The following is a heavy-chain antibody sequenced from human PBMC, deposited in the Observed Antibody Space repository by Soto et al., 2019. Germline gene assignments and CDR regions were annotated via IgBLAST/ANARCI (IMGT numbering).Heavy chain of an antibody. D-gene: IGHD3-3*01. Sequence: LRLSCAASGFTFSSYQMNWVRQAPGKGLEWVSYITSSGSTMYYADSVKGRFTISRDNAKNSLYLQMNSLRAEDTAVYYCARDRVTSFGVVVFDYWGQGTQVTVSS. CDR1: GFTFSSYQ. CDR3: ARDRVTSFGVVVFDY. J-gene: IGHJ4*02. CDR2: ITSSGSTM. V-gene: IGHV3-48*03.